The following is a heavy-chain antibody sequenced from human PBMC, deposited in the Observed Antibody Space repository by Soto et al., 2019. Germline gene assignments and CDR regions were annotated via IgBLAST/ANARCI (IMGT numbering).Heavy chain of an antibody. V-gene: IGHV1-69*13. CDR3: ARSFVVVPGAIGSYNHNGMDV. J-gene: IGHJ6*02. CDR2: IIAIFGTA. Sequence: ASVKVSCKASGGTFSSYAINWVRQAPGQGLEWMGGIIAIFGTANYAQKFQGRVTITGDASTSTAYMELSSLRSEDTAVYYCARSFVVVPGAIGSYNHNGMDVWGQGTTVTVSS. CDR1: GGTFSSYA. D-gene: IGHD2-2*01.